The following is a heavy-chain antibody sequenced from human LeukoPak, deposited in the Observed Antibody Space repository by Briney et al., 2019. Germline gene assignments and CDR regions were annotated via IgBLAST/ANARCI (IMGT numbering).Heavy chain of an antibody. CDR2: ISSDGSNT. D-gene: IGHD4-17*01. CDR1: GFTFNRYW. V-gene: IGHV3-74*01. Sequence: GGSLRLSCAASGFTFNRYWMHWVRQAPGKGLVWVSRISSDGSNTNYADSVKGRFTISRDNAENTLYLQMDSLAAGDTAVYYCVSRNYGSSPFDYWGQGTLVTVSS. CDR3: VSRNYGSSPFDY. J-gene: IGHJ4*02.